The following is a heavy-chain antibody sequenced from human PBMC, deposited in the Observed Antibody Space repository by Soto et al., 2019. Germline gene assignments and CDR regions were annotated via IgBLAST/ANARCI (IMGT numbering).Heavy chain of an antibody. CDR2: ISSSGSTI. J-gene: IGHJ4*02. V-gene: IGHV3-48*03. CDR1: GFTFSSYE. D-gene: IGHD3-22*01. CDR3: ASQYYYDSSGYLYYFDY. Sequence: GGSLRLSCAASGFTFSSYEMNWVRQAPGKGLEWVSYISSSGSTIYYADSVKGRFTISRDNAKNSLYLQMNSLRAEDLAVYYCASQYYYDSSGYLYYFDYWGQGTLVTVSS.